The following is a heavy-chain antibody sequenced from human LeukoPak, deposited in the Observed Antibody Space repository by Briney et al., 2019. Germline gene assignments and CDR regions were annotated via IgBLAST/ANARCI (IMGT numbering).Heavy chain of an antibody. Sequence: PGGSLRLSCVASGFTFSNYGMHWVRQAPGKGLEWVAFMSYDGSDKYYADSVRGRFTISRDNSKNTLYLQMNSLRAEDTAVYYCAKTGHGLRDLEWYFDYWGQGTLVTVSS. CDR2: MSYDGSDK. CDR3: AKTGHGLRDLEWYFDY. V-gene: IGHV3-30*18. D-gene: IGHD2-8*01. J-gene: IGHJ4*02. CDR1: GFTFSNYG.